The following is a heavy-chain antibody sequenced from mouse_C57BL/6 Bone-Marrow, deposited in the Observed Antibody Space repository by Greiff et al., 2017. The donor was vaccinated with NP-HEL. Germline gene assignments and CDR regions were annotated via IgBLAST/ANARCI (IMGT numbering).Heavy chain of an antibody. D-gene: IGHD1-1*01. J-gene: IGHJ1*03. CDR3: ARDYYGSPSYWYFDV. V-gene: IGHV3-1*01. Sequence: EVKLQESGPGMVKPSQSLSLTCTVTGYSITSGYDWHWIRHFPGNKLEWMGYISYSGSTNYNPSLKSRISITHDTSKNHFFLKLNSVTTEDTATYYCARDYYGSPSYWYFDVWGTGTTVTVSS. CDR1: GYSITSGYD. CDR2: ISYSGST.